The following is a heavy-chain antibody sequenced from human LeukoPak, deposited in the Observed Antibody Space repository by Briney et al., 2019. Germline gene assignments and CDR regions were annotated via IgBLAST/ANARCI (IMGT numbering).Heavy chain of an antibody. D-gene: IGHD5-12*01. CDR3: VRDGGVSGYDLLDY. Sequence: GGSLRLSCAASGFTFSNYWMTWVRQAPGKGLEWVAHINQDGSEEHYVDSVKARFTISRDNAKNSLSLQMNSLRAEDTAVYYCVRDGGVSGYDLLDYWGQGTLVTVSS. CDR1: GFTFSNYW. J-gene: IGHJ4*02. CDR2: INQDGSEE. V-gene: IGHV3-7*01.